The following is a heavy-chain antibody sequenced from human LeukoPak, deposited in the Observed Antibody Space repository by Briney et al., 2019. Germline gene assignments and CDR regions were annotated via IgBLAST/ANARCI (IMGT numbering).Heavy chain of an antibody. J-gene: IGHJ4*02. CDR1: GFTFDDYG. V-gene: IGHV3-20*04. D-gene: IGHD7-27*01. CDR3: ARGSITGDLIKFDY. Sequence: PGGSLRLSCAASGFTFDDYGMSWVRQAPGKGLEWGSGINWNGGSTGYADSVKGRFTISRDNAKNSLYLQMNSLRAEDTALYYCARGSITGDLIKFDYWGQGTLVTVSS. CDR2: INWNGGST.